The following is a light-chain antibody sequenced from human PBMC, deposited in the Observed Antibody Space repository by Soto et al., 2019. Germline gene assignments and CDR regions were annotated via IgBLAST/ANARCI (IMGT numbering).Light chain of an antibody. J-gene: IGKJ5*01. V-gene: IGKV3-20*01. CDR2: DAS. CDR3: HQYAWSPLT. CDR1: QSVPRSY. Sequence: EIVLTQSPGTLSFSPGERATLSCRASQSVPRSYLAWYQQRPGQAPRLVIYDASSRATGIPDRFSGSESGTEYTLTISSLESEDFAVYYCHQYAWSPLTFGQWTRLEIK.